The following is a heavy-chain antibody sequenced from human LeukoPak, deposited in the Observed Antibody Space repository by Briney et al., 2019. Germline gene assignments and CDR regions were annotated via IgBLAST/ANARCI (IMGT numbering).Heavy chain of an antibody. CDR1: GFTFSSYS. CDR3: ARRAGAYSHPYDY. CDR2: ISSSSSYI. Sequence: PGGSLRLSCAASGFTFSSYSMNWVRQAPGKGLEWVSSISSSSSYIYYADSVKGRFTISRDNAKNFLYLQMNSLRAEDTAVYYCARRAGAYSHPYDYWGQGTLVTVSS. D-gene: IGHD4/OR15-4a*01. V-gene: IGHV3-21*04. J-gene: IGHJ4*02.